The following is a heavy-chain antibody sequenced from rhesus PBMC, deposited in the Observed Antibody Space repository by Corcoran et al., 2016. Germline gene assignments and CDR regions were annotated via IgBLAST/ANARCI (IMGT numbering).Heavy chain of an antibody. D-gene: IGHD4-23*01. Sequence: QVQLQESGPGLVKPSETLSLTCAVSGGSFSGYYWGWIRRPPGKGLEWIGDIRGSSGSTDYNPSLKSRVTISTDTSKNQFSLKLSSVTAADTAVYYCARGSNYAGLDSWGQGVVVTVSS. J-gene: IGHJ6*01. CDR3: ARGSNYAGLDS. V-gene: IGHV4-165*01. CDR2: IRGSSGST. CDR1: GGSFSGYY.